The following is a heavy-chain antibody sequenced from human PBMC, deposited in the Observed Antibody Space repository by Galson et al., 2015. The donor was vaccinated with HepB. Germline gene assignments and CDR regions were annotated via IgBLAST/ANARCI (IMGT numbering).Heavy chain of an antibody. CDR2: MFWNDQK. J-gene: IGHJ6*03. V-gene: IGHV2-5*01. CDR1: GFSLSTSGVG. CDR3: THSRVWSTSWNYMDV. Sequence: PALVKPTQTLTLTCTFSGFSLSTSGVGVGWIRQPAGKALEWLALMFWNDQKHYSPSLRSRLTITKDTSKNQVVLTMTNMDPVDTATYYCTHSRVWSTSWNYMDVWGKGTTVTVSS. D-gene: IGHD3-10*01.